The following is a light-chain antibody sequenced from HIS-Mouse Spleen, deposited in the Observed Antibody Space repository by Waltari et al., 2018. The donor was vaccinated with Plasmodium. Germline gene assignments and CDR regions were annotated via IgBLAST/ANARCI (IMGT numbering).Light chain of an antibody. CDR1: NIGSKS. CDR3: QVWDSSSDHPV. CDR2: DAS. V-gene: IGLV3-21*02. J-gene: IGLJ2*01. Sequence: SYVLTQPPSVSVAPGQTARITCGGNNIGSKSVPWYQQKPGQAPVLVVYDASDRPSGIPERFSGSNSGNTATLTISRVEAGDEADYYCQVWDSSSDHPVFGGGTKLTVL.